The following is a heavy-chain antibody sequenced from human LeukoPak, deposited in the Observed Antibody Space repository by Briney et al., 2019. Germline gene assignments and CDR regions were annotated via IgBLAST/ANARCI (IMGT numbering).Heavy chain of an antibody. CDR1: SGSISSGDYY. J-gene: IGHJ4*02. Sequence: PSQTLSLTCTVSSGSISSGDYYWSWIRQPPGKGLEWIGYISYTGTTYYNPPLKSRVTISEDTSKNLFSLELNSVTAADTAVYYCARLGTAPFDYWGQGTLVTVSS. CDR2: ISYTGTT. CDR3: ARLGTAPFDY. V-gene: IGHV4-30-4*08. D-gene: IGHD2-21*02.